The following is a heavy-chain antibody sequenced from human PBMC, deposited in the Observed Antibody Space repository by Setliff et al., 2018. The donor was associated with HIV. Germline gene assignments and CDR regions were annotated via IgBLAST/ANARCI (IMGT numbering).Heavy chain of an antibody. CDR3: ARRPYYFDS. CDR1: GGPFSDYY. CDR2: IYHSGST. J-gene: IGHJ4*02. Sequence: PSETLSLTCAVYGGPFSDYYWSWIRQPPGKGLEWIGEIYHSGSTIYNPSLKSRVTISVDTSKNQFSLKLSSVTAADTAVYYCARRPYYFDSWGQGTLVTVSS. D-gene: IGHD6-6*01. V-gene: IGHV4-34*01.